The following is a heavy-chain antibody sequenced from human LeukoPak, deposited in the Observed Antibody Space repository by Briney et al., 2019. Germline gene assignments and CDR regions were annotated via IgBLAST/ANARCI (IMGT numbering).Heavy chain of an antibody. CDR2: MNPNSGNT. V-gene: IGHV1-8*01. J-gene: IGHJ5*02. Sequence: ASVKVSCKASGYTFTSYDINWVRQATGQGLEWMGWMNPNSGNTGYAQKFQGRVTMTRNTSISTGYMELSSLRSEDTAVYYCARGRTTGTTRYWFDPWGQGTLVTVSS. CDR1: GYTFTSYD. D-gene: IGHD1-1*01. CDR3: ARGRTTGTTRYWFDP.